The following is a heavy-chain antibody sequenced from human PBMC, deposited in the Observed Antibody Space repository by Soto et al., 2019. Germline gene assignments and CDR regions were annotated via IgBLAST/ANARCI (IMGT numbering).Heavy chain of an antibody. CDR2: IYWDDDK. CDR1: GFSLSTSGVG. J-gene: IGHJ5*02. CDR3: AHLHDYGDYTPGGDWFDP. D-gene: IGHD4-17*01. Sequence: GSGPTLVNPTQTLTLTCTFSGFSLSTSGVGVGWIRQPPGKALEWLALIYWDDDKRYSPSLKSRLTITKDTSKNQVVLTMTNMDPVDTATYYCAHLHDYGDYTPGGDWFDPWGQGTLVTVSS. V-gene: IGHV2-5*02.